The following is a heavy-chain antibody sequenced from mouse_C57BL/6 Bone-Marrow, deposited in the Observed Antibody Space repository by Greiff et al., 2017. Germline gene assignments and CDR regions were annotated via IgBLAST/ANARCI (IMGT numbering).Heavy chain of an antibody. D-gene: IGHD2-5*01. CDR3: ARHAYYSNYDYAMDY. Sequence: QVQLQQSGPGLVAPSQSLSITCTVSGFSLTSYGVHWVRQPPGKGLEWLVVIWSDGSTTYNSALKSRLSISKDNSKSQVFLKMNSLQTDDTAMYYCARHAYYSNYDYAMDYWGQGTSVTGSA. CDR2: IWSDGST. J-gene: IGHJ4*01. V-gene: IGHV2-6-1*01. CDR1: GFSLTSYG.